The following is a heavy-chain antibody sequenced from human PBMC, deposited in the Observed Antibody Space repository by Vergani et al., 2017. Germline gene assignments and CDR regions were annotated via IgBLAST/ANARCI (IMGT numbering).Heavy chain of an antibody. CDR2: FYHPGSA. D-gene: IGHD3-10*01. J-gene: IGHJ5*02. V-gene: IGHV4-38-2*01. CDR1: GYSITSGYY. CDR3: VRKFALWVGETKDGGWFDP. Sequence: QVQLLESGPGLLKPSETLSLTCSVSGYSITSGYYWGWIRQPPGGGREWIGSFYHPGSAYYNPSLKSRVTVSVDTSMNQVSWKLNSVTAADKAVYYCVRKFALWVGETKDGGWFDPWGQGTLVTVTS.